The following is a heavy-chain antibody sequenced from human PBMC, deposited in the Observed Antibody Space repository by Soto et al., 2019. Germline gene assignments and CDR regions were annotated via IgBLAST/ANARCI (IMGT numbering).Heavy chain of an antibody. CDR3: ARWTADDPIALAGTSLLGRGFDP. CDR2: INPNSGGT. D-gene: IGHD6-19*01. V-gene: IGHV1-2*04. J-gene: IGHJ5*02. Sequence: QVQLVQSGAEVKKPGASVKVSCKASGYTFTGYYMHWVRQAPGQGLEWMGWINPNSGGTNYAQKFQGWVTMTRDTSIRTAYMELSRLRSDDTAVYYCARWTADDPIALAGTSLLGRGFDPWGQGTLVTVSS. CDR1: GYTFTGYY.